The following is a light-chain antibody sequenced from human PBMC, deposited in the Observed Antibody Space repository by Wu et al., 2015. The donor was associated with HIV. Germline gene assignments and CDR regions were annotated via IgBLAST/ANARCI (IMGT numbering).Light chain of an antibody. CDR3: QQFNNWPPLT. CDR1: QSVGNN. Sequence: EIVLTQSPATLSLSPGERATLSCRASQSVGNNVAWYQQKLGQAPRLLIYGPSTRATGVPVRFSGYGSGTDFTLTISSMQSEDIAIHYCQQFNNWPPLTFGGGTRVEIK. J-gene: IGKJ4*01. CDR2: GPS. V-gene: IGKV3-15*01.